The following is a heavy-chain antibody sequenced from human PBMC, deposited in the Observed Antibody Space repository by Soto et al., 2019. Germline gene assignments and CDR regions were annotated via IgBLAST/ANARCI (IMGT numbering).Heavy chain of an antibody. CDR1: GGSISSGDYY. J-gene: IGHJ4*02. V-gene: IGHV4-30-4*01. CDR3: ARNPMTTVTLDY. CDR2: IYYSGST. D-gene: IGHD4-17*01. Sequence: PSETLSLTCTVSGGSISSGDYYWSWIRQPPGKGLEWIGYIYYSGSTYYNPSLKSRVTISVDTSKNQFSLKLSSVTAADTAVYYCARNPMTTVTLDYWGQGTLVTVYS.